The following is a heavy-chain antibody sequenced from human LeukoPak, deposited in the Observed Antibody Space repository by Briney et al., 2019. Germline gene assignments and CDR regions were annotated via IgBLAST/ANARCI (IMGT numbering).Heavy chain of an antibody. CDR3: ARDRGTWNDDGFDY. D-gene: IGHD1-1*01. CDR2: IYISGST. Sequence: SETLSLTCTVPGGSISSYYWSWIRQPAGKGLEWIGRIYISGSTNYNPSLKSRVTMSVDTSKNQFSLKLSSVTAADTAVYYCARDRGTWNDDGFDYWGQGTLVTVSS. J-gene: IGHJ4*02. V-gene: IGHV4-4*07. CDR1: GGSISSYY.